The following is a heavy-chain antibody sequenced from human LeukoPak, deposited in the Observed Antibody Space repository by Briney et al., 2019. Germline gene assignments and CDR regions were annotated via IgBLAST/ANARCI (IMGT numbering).Heavy chain of an antibody. V-gene: IGHV3-64*01. D-gene: IGHD3-3*01. CDR3: ARDPGRAGTTEWYYFDS. CDR2: INTKGNRP. Sequence: GGSLRLSCAASGFTFSSFAMHWVRQAPGKGLEYVSSINTKGNRPFYANSVKGRFTVSRDNSKNMVYLQMGSLRAEDMTVYYCARDPGRAGTTEWYYFDSWGQGTLVTVSS. J-gene: IGHJ4*02. CDR1: GFTFSSFA.